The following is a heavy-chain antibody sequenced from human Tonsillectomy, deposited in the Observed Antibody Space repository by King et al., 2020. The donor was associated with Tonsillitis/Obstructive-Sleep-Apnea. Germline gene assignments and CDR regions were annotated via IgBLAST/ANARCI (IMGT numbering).Heavy chain of an antibody. V-gene: IGHV3-7*04. J-gene: IGHJ4*02. CDR2: INQDGSET. CDR1: GFTFSTYW. Sequence: VKLVESGGGLVQPGGSLRLSCAASGFTFSTYWMSWVRQAPGRGLEWVANINQDGSETYYVDPVKGRFTISRDNAKSSLYLQVNSLRAEDTAVYYCARDRGDFDYWGQGTLVTVSS. D-gene: IGHD3-10*01. CDR3: ARDRGDFDY.